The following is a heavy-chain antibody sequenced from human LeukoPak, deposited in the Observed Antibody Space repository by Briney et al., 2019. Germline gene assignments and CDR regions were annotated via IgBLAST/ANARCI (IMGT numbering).Heavy chain of an antibody. J-gene: IGHJ4*02. D-gene: IGHD5-12*01. CDR3: AAECFYSGYDRGPYFDY. CDR2: IVVGSGNT. Sequence: SVKVSCKASGFTFTSSAMQWVRQARGQRLEWIGWIVVGSGNTNYAQKFQERVTITRDMSTGTAYMELSSLRSEDTAVYYCAAECFYSGYDRGPYFDYWGQGTLVTVSS. CDR1: GFTFTSSA. V-gene: IGHV1-58*02.